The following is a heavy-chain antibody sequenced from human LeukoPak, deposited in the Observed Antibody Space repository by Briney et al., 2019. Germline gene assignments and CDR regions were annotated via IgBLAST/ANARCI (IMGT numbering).Heavy chain of an antibody. Sequence: GGSLSLSCSGSGFTFSSYIMNCLRQAPGKGLEWVSSISSTSTYIYYADSVKGRLTNSRDNAKSSLFLQMNSLRADDTAVYYCARVVVPITMYLGFDHRRQPTPVTVSS. J-gene: IGHJ4*02. CDR3: ARVVVPITMYLGFDH. CDR2: ISSTSTYI. D-gene: IGHD3-10*02. V-gene: IGHV3-21*01. CDR1: GFTFSSYI.